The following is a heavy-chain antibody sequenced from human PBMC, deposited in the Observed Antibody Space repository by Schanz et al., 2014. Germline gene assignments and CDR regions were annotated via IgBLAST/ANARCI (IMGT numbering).Heavy chain of an antibody. J-gene: IGHJ4*02. CDR2: IWSDGSTK. D-gene: IGHD1-1*01. CDR3: ARAHGNNWYGKGLDY. V-gene: IGHV3-33*08. CDR1: GFTFSKYW. Sequence: VQLVESGGGLVQPGGSLRLSCAASGFTFSKYWMSWVRQAPGKGLEWVAVIWSDGSTKYYADSVKGRFTISRDNSKNTLYLQMNSLRADDTAVYFCARAHGNNWYGKGLDYWGQGTQVTVSS.